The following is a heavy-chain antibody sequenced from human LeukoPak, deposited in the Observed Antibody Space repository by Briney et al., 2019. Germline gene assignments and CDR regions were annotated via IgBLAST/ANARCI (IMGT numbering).Heavy chain of an antibody. CDR3: AREDIVVVPAAPESSCYGMDV. CDR1: GFTFSSYS. D-gene: IGHD2-2*01. Sequence: PGGSLRLSCAASGFTFSSYSMNWVRQAPGKGLEWVSSISSSSSYIYYADSVKGRFTISRDNAKNSLYLQMNSLRAEDTAVYYCAREDIVVVPAAPESSCYGMDVWGQGTTVTVSS. V-gene: IGHV3-21*01. CDR2: ISSSSSYI. J-gene: IGHJ6*02.